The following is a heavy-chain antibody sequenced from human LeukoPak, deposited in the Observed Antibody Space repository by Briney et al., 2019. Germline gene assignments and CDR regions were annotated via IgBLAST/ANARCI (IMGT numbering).Heavy chain of an antibody. CDR2: IYRGGTT. V-gene: IGHV3-53*01. CDR1: GFTVSSNY. J-gene: IGHJ4*02. CDR3: ARATFFAYYFDS. D-gene: IGHD3-16*01. Sequence: GVSLRLSCAASGFTVSSNYMSWVRHAPGKGMEWVSVIYRGGTTYYADSVKGGFTISRENSQNTLYLQMNSLRAEDTAVYFCARATFFAYYFDSWGQGTLVTVSS.